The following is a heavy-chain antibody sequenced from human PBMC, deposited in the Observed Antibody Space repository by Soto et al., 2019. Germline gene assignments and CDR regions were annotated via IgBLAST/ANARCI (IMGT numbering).Heavy chain of an antibody. CDR1: GGSISSYY. Sequence: SETLSLTCTVSGGSISSYYWSWIRQPPGKGLEWIGYIYYSGSTNYNPSLKSRGTISVDTSKNQFSLKLSSVTAADTAVYYCASVVTAFYFHYWGQGTLVTVSS. J-gene: IGHJ4*02. CDR3: ASVVTAFYFHY. D-gene: IGHD2-21*02. CDR2: IYYSGST. V-gene: IGHV4-59*01.